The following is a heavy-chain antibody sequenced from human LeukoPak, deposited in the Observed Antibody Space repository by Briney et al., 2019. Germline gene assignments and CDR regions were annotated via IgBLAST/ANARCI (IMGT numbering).Heavy chain of an antibody. CDR3: ARGAHMVRGSDAFDI. V-gene: IGHV4-31*11. CDR1: GGSISGGDWS. J-gene: IGHJ3*02. CDR2: IYYSAST. Sequence: SETLSLTCAVSGGSISGGDWSWSWLRQGQGMGRVGVGYIYYSASTYYHPSLKSQVTISVDTSHNQYSLKLSSVTAADTAVYYGARGAHMVRGSDAFDISGQGTMVTVSP. D-gene: IGHD3-10*01.